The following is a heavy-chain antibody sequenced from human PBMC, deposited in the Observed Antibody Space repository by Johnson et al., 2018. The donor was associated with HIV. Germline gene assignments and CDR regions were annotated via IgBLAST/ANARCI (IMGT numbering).Heavy chain of an antibody. Sequence: VDSVKGRFTISRDNAKNSLYLQMNSLRAEDTAVYYCATLPADYDAFEIWGQGTMVTVSS. CDR3: ATLPADYDAFEI. J-gene: IGHJ3*02. V-gene: IGHV3-7*01. D-gene: IGHD3/OR15-3a*01.